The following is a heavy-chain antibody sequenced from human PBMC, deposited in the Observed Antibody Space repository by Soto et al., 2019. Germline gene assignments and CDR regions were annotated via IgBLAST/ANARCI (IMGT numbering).Heavy chain of an antibody. J-gene: IGHJ3*01. CDR1: GFTYSSYW. D-gene: IGHD3-22*01. CDR2: IKQDGSEK. CDR3: ARDQFEYYYDSSGSEAFEL. V-gene: IGHV3-7*01. Sequence: GSLSLSGGTSGFTYSSYWKSWDRHAPGKGVEWVANIKQDGSEKYYVDSVKGRFTISRDNAKNSLYLQMNRLRADDTAVYYCARDQFEYYYDSSGSEAFELWGQGTEVTV.